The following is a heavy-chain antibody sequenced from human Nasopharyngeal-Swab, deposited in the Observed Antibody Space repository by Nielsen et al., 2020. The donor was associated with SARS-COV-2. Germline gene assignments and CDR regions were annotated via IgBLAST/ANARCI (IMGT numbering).Heavy chain of an antibody. V-gene: IGHV1-2*06. CDR1: GYTFTSYG. J-gene: IGHJ5*02. CDR3: ARESERWFDP. CDR2: INPNSGGT. Sequence: ASVKVSCKASGYTFTSYGISWVRQAPGQGLEWMGRINPNSGGTNYAQKFQGRVTMTRDTSISTAYMELSRLRSDDTAVYYCARESERWFDPWGQGTLVTVSS. D-gene: IGHD1-1*01.